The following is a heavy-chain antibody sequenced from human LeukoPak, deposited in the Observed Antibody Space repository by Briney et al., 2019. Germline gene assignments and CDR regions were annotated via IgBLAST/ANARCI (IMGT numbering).Heavy chain of an antibody. V-gene: IGHV3-74*01. CDR3: ARELEDIVVVPAMYFDY. D-gene: IGHD2-2*01. CDR2: IEPDGSTT. J-gene: IGHJ4*02. CDR1: GFTFSSYW. Sequence: GGSLRLSCAASGFTFSSYWMHWVRQAPGKGLGWVSRIEPDGSTTDYADSVKGRFTISRDNAKNTLYLQMNSLRAEDTAVYYCARELEDIVVVPAMYFDYWGQGTLVTVSS.